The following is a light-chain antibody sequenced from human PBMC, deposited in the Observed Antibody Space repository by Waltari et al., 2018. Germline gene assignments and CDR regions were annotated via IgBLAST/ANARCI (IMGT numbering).Light chain of an antibody. CDR1: QSVSSSD. CDR3: QQYGSSPPYT. Sequence: EIVLTQSPGTLSLSPGERATLSSRASQSVSSSDLAWYQQKPGQAPRLLIYGASSRATGIPDRFSGSGSGTDFTLTISRLEPEDFAVYYCQQYGSSPPYTFGQGTKLEIK. CDR2: GAS. J-gene: IGKJ2*01. V-gene: IGKV3-20*01.